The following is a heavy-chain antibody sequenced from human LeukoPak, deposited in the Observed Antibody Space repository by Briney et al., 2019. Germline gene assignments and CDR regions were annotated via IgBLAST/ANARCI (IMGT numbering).Heavy chain of an antibody. CDR3: ARWGHYSLVDY. J-gene: IGHJ4*02. CDR1: GYTFTGYY. D-gene: IGHD5-18*01. V-gene: IGHV1-2*06. CDR2: INPNSGGT. Sequence: GPSVKVSCKASGYTFTGYYMHWVRQAPGQGLDWMGRINPNSGGTNYAQKFQGRVTMPRDTPISTAYMELSRLRSDDTAVYYCARWGHYSLVDYWGQGTLVTVSS.